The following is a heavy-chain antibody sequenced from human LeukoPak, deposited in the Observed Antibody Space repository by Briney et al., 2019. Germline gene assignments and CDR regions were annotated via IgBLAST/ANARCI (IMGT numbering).Heavy chain of an antibody. J-gene: IGHJ4*02. Sequence: AGSLRLSCAASGYTFSSYAMSWVRQAPGKGLEWISAISGSGGTTYYADSVKGRFTITGDYSKNTPYMQMNSLRSEDTAVYYCSKDVPAYSYGTFDYWGQGNLVTVSS. CDR1: GYTFSSYA. CDR2: ISGSGGTT. D-gene: IGHD5-18*01. CDR3: SKDVPAYSYGTFDY. V-gene: IGHV3-23*01.